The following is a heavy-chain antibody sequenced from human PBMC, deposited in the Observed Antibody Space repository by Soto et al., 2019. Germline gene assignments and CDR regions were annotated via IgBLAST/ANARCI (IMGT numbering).Heavy chain of an antibody. Sequence: VQLVESGGGVVQPGRSLRLSCAASGFTFSSYGMHWVRQAPGKGLEWVAVISYDGSDKYYADSVKGRFTISRDNSKNTLYLQMNSLRAQDTAVYYCAKDLSGNSLTFGYWGQGTLVTVSS. J-gene: IGHJ4*02. CDR2: ISYDGSDK. CDR1: GFTFSSYG. D-gene: IGHD3-16*01. CDR3: AKDLSGNSLTFGY. V-gene: IGHV3-30*18.